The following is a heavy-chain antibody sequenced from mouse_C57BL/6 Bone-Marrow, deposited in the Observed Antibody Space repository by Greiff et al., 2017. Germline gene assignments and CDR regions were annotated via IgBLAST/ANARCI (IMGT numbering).Heavy chain of an antibody. J-gene: IGHJ4*01. CDR2: INPSTGGT. CDR3: ARGDY. V-gene: IGHV1-42*01. CDR1: GYSFTGYY. Sequence: DVHLVESGPELVKPGASVKISCKASGYSFTGYYMNWVKQSPEKSLEWIGEINPSTGGTTYNQKFKAKATLTVDKSSSTAYMQLKSLTSEDSAVYYCARGDYWGQGTSVTVSS.